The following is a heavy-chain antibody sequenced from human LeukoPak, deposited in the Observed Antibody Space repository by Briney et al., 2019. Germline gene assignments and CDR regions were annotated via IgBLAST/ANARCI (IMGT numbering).Heavy chain of an antibody. CDR2: ISHSGST. CDR3: ARSGRGAKTLDWFDP. CDR1: GYSISSGFY. D-gene: IGHD1-26*01. Sequence: SETLSLTCTVSGYSISSGFYWGWIRQPPGKGLEWIGSISHSGSTYYNPSLKSRVTISVDTSKNQFSLKLSSVTAADTAVYYCARSGRGAKTLDWFDPWGQGTLVTVSS. V-gene: IGHV4-38-2*02. J-gene: IGHJ5*02.